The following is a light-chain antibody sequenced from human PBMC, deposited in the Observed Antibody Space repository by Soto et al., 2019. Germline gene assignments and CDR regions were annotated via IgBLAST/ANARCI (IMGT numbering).Light chain of an antibody. Sequence: IVFTQSPCTLSLSQGERGTLSCRASQSVSSSYLAWYQQKPGQAPRLLMYGTSTRATGTPDRFSGSGSGTDFTLTISSLEPEDVAVYYCQQYGSSPRTFGQGTKVDIK. V-gene: IGKV3-20*01. J-gene: IGKJ1*01. CDR1: QSVSSSY. CDR2: GTS. CDR3: QQYGSSPRT.